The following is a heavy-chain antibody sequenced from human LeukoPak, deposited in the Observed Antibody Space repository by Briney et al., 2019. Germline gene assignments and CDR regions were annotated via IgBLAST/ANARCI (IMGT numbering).Heavy chain of an antibody. J-gene: IGHJ6*02. D-gene: IGHD1-26*01. CDR1: GYTFTGYY. CDR3: VKGIAPGTLGGSYYDYYYYGMDV. CDR2: ISSNGGST. Sequence: SCKASGYTFTGYYMHWVRQAPGKGLEYVSAISSNGGSTYYADSVKGRFTISRDNSKNTLYLQMSSLRAENTAVYYCVKGIAPGTLGGSYYDYYYYGMDVWGQGTTVTVSS. V-gene: IGHV3-64D*06.